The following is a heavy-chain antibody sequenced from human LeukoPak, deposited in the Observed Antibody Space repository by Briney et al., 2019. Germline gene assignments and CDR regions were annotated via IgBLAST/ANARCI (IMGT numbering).Heavy chain of an antibody. Sequence: ASVKVSCKASGYTFTSYGISWVRQAPGQGLEWMGWISAYSGDTNYAQKFQGRATMTTDTSTSTAYMELRSLSSDDTAVYYCARATLSDYYFEYWGQGTLVTVSS. V-gene: IGHV1-18*01. CDR3: ARATLSDYYFEY. CDR2: ISAYSGDT. J-gene: IGHJ4*02. CDR1: GYTFTSYG.